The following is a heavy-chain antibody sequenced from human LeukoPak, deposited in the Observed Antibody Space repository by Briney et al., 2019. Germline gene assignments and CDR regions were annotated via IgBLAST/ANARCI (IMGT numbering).Heavy chain of an antibody. D-gene: IGHD1-26*01. Sequence: GGSLRLSCDASGFTFDDHGMHWVRQAPGKGLEWVSGISWSSASIGYADSVKGRFTVSRDNAKNSLSLQMNSLRPEDTALYYCASQQSGSYPGWGQGTLVTVSS. CDR1: GFTFDDHG. CDR3: ASQQSGSYPG. CDR2: ISWSSASI. J-gene: IGHJ4*02. V-gene: IGHV3-9*01.